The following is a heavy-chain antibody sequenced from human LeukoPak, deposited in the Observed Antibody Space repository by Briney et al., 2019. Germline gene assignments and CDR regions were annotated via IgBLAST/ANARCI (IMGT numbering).Heavy chain of an antibody. Sequence: ASVKVSCKASGYTFTGYYMHWVRQAPGQGLEWMGWINPNSGGTNYAQKFQGRVTTTRDTSISTAYMELSRLRSDDTAVYYCARDPDIVATISGYWGQGTLVTVSS. V-gene: IGHV1-2*02. CDR2: INPNSGGT. CDR3: ARDPDIVATISGY. J-gene: IGHJ4*02. CDR1: GYTFTGYY. D-gene: IGHD5-12*01.